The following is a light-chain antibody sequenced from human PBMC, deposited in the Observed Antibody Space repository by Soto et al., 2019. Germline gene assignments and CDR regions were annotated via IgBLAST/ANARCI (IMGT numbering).Light chain of an antibody. CDR3: QQYHNWTWT. CDR2: KAS. J-gene: IGKJ1*01. CDR1: QSFSSR. Sequence: DIQLTQSPSTLSAPVGDRVTITCRASQSFSSRLAWYQQKPGKAPKVLIYKASSLESGVPSRFSGSGSGTEFNLTISRLQSEDFAIYYCQQYHNWTWTFGQGTKLEIK. V-gene: IGKV1-5*03.